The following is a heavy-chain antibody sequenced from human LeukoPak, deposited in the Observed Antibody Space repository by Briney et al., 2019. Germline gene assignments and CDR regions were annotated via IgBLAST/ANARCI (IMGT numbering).Heavy chain of an antibody. J-gene: IGHJ4*02. D-gene: IGHD6-19*01. CDR1: GFTVSSSH. V-gene: IGHV3-53*01. Sequence: GGSLRLSCAASGFTVSSSHMTWVRQAPGKGLEWVSVIYSGGSTYYADSVKGRFTVSRDNSKNTLYLQMNSLRAGDTAVYFCARGTGYASGPHYWGQGTLVTVSS. CDR2: IYSGGST. CDR3: ARGTGYASGPHY.